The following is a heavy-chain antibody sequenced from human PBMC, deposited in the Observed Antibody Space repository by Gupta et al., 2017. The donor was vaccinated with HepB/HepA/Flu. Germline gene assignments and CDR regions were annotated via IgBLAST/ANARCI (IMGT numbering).Heavy chain of an antibody. CDR3: AHGPPIIAAAGKWWFDP. CDR1: VFSLSSSGVG. J-gene: IGHJ5*02. CDR2: IYWDDDK. V-gene: IGHV2-5*02. Sequence: QITLKESGPTLVKPTQTLTLTCTVSVFSLSSSGVGVGWIRQPPGQALEWLALIYWDDDKRYRTSLKSRLTITKETSKTQVGLTMTNMDPVDKDTDYCAHGPPIIAAAGKWWFDPGGQGTLVTLYS. D-gene: IGHD6-13*01.